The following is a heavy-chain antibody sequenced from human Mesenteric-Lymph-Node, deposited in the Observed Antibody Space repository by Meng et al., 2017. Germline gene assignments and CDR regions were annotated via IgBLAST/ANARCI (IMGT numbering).Heavy chain of an antibody. CDR3: ARVYCSGGSCPRRGAFDI. Sequence: GESLKISCAASGFTFSSYAMSWVRQAPGKGLEWVSVIYSGGSTYYADSVKGRFTISRDNSKNTLYLQMNSLRAEDTAVYYCARVYCSGGSCPRRGAFDIWGQGTMVTVSS. J-gene: IGHJ3*02. CDR2: IYSGGST. CDR1: GFTFSSYA. D-gene: IGHD2-15*01. V-gene: IGHV3-53*01.